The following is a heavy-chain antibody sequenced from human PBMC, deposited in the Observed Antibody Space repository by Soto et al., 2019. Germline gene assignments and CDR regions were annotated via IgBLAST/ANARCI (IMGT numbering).Heavy chain of an antibody. CDR1: GGTFSSYA. Sequence: QVQLVQSGAEAKKPGSSVKVSCKTSGGTFSSYAINWVRQAPGQGLEWMGGIVPLFRTTNYAQKFQGRVTITADTTTYKVYMGLSELTSGDTAVYYCARGGYSSTWSNLLDRSGLDVWGQGTTVTVSS. V-gene: IGHV1-69*06. D-gene: IGHD6-13*01. CDR2: IVPLFRTT. CDR3: ARGGYSSTWSNLLDRSGLDV. J-gene: IGHJ6*02.